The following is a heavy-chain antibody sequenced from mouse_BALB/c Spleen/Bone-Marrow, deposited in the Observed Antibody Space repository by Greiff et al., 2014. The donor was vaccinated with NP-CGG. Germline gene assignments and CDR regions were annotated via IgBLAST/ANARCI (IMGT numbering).Heavy chain of an antibody. CDR1: GFTFSSFG. CDR2: VSSGSSTI. Sequence: EVQVVESGGGLVQPGGSRKLSCAASGFTFSSFGMHWVRQAPEKGLEWVAYVSSGSSTIYYADTVKGRITISRDNPKNTLFLQMTRLRAEDTAMYYCARYYGNYSGYFDVWGAGTTVTVSS. V-gene: IGHV5-17*02. D-gene: IGHD2-1*01. CDR3: ARYYGNYSGYFDV. J-gene: IGHJ1*01.